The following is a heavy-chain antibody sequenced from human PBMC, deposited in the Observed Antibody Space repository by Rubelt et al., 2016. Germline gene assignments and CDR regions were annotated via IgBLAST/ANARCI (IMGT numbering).Heavy chain of an antibody. CDR2: VIPILNMA. J-gene: IGHJ4*02. D-gene: IGHD6-19*01. CDR1: GGTFSTYG. CDR3: AGSYSSGWYVGFGGFDY. V-gene: IGHV1-69*04. Sequence: QVQLVQSGAEVKKPGSSVKVSCKVSGGTFSTYGISWVRQAPGQGLEWLGRVIPILNMANYAQRFQGRVTITADKSASAAYMELSSLRSDETALYYGAGSYSSGWYVGFGGFDYWGQGTLVTVSS.